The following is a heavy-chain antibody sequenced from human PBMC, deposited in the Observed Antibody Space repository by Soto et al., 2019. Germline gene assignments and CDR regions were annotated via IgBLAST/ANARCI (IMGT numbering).Heavy chain of an antibody. CDR2: ISGSGGSA. D-gene: IGHD1-26*01. V-gene: IGHV3-23*01. J-gene: IGHJ4*02. CDR1: GFTFSSYA. Sequence: EVQLLESGGGLVQPGGSLRLSCAASGFTFSSYAMSWVRQAPGKGLEWVSAISGSGGSAYYADSVKGRFTISRDNSKNTLYLQMNSLRAEDTAVYYCAKILGGSYSYFDYWGQGTLVTVSS. CDR3: AKILGGSYSYFDY.